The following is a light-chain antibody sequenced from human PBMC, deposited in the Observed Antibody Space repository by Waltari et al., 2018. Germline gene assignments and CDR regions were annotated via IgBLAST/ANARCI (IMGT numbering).Light chain of an antibody. CDR2: RNN. Sequence: QSVLTQPPSASGTPGQRVTISCSGTSTNIGSNFVFCYQHPPGTAPKLLIYRNNQRPSGVPDRFSGSKSGTSASLVISGLRSEDEGDYYCAAWDDSLSGRVFGEGTKLTVL. V-gene: IGLV1-47*01. J-gene: IGLJ2*01. CDR3: AAWDDSLSGRV. CDR1: STNIGSNF.